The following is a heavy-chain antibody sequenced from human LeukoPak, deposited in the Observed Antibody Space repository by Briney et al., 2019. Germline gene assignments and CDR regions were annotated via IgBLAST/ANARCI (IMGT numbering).Heavy chain of an antibody. CDR1: GFPFSSYA. J-gene: IGHJ1*01. Sequence: PGGSLRLSCAASGFPFSSYAMSWVRQAPGKGLDWLSTISTSDGSTYYAVSVKGRFTISRDNSKNTLYLQMNSLRAEDTAVYYCANSLSSSWYVEYFQHWGQGTLVTVSS. V-gene: IGHV3-23*01. D-gene: IGHD6-13*01. CDR2: ISTSDGST. CDR3: ANSLSSSWYVEYFQH.